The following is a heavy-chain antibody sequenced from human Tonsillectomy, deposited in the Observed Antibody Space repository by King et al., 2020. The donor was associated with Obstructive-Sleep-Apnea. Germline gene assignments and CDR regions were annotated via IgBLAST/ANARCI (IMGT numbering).Heavy chain of an antibody. D-gene: IGHD4-17*01. Sequence: VQLVESGGGLVKPGGSLRLSCAASGFTFSSYSMNWVRQAPGKGLEWVSSISSSSSYIYYADSVKGRFTISRDNAKNSLYLQMNSLRAEDTVVYYCARDGSLGDYGYFQHWGQGTLVTVSS. V-gene: IGHV3-21*01. CDR1: GFTFSSYS. CDR2: ISSSSSYI. CDR3: ARDGSLGDYGYFQH. J-gene: IGHJ1*01.